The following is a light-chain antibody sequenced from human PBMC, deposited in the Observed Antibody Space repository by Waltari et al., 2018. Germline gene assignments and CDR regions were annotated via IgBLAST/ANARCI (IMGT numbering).Light chain of an antibody. CDR2: WAS. CDR1: QSVLYSSNNKNY. Sequence: DIVMTQSPDSLAVSLGERATINCKSSQSVLYSSNNKNYLAWYQQKPGQPPKLLIYWASTRESGCPTRFSASASGTDFTLTISSLQAADVAVYYCQQYYSTPFTFCPGTKVDIK. V-gene: IGKV4-1*01. J-gene: IGKJ3*01. CDR3: QQYYSTPFT.